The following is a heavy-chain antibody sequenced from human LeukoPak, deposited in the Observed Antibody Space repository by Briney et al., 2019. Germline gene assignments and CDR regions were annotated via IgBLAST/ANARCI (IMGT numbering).Heavy chain of an antibody. CDR2: INHSGST. Sequence: PSETLSLTCAVYGGSFSGYYWSWIRQPPGKGLEWIGEINHSGSTNYNPSLKSRVTISVDTSKNQFSLKLSSVTAADTAVYYCARLLGGYSYGCRGYFDYWGQGTLVTVSS. V-gene: IGHV4-34*01. D-gene: IGHD5-18*01. CDR1: GGSFSGYY. CDR3: ARLLGGYSYGCRGYFDY. J-gene: IGHJ4*02.